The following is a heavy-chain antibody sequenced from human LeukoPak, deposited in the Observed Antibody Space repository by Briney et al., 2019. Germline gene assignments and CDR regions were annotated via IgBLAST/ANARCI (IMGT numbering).Heavy chain of an antibody. CDR1: GYTFTGYY. CDR2: INPNSGGT. V-gene: IGHV1-2*02. CDR3: ARDWYGSGWDLDY. Sequence: ASVKVSCKASGYTFTGYYMHWVRQAPGQGLEWMGWINPNSGGTNYAQKFQGRVTMTRDTSISTAYMELSRLRSDDTAVYYCARDWYGSGWDLDYWGQGTLATVSS. J-gene: IGHJ4*02. D-gene: IGHD6-19*01.